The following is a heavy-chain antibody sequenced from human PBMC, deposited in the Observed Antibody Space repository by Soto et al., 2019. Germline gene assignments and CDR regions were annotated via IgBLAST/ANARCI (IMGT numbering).Heavy chain of an antibody. J-gene: IGHJ6*02. CDR1: GYSFTSYW. Sequence: PGESLKISCNGSGYSFTSYWISWVRQMPGKGLEWMGRIDPSDSYTNYSPSFQGHVTISADKSISTAYLQWSSLKASDTAMYYCARPGPVGATTGYYYYYGMDVWGQGTTVTVSS. V-gene: IGHV5-10-1*01. CDR3: ARPGPVGATTGYYYYYGMDV. CDR2: IDPSDSYT. D-gene: IGHD1-26*01.